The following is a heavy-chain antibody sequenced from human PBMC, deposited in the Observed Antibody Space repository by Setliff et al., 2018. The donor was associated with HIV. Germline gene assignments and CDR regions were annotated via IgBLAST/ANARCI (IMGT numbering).Heavy chain of an antibody. D-gene: IGHD3-22*01. CDR3: ARDQGFTMIEDK. CDR1: GYTFSGFY. CDR2: INPNSGGT. Sequence: RASVKVSCKASGYTFSGFYIHWVRQAPGQGLEWMGWINPNSGGTNYAQKFQGRVSMTRDTSISTAYMELGRLTSDDTAVYYCARDQGFTMIEDKWGQGTLVTVSS. J-gene: IGHJ4*02. V-gene: IGHV1-2*02.